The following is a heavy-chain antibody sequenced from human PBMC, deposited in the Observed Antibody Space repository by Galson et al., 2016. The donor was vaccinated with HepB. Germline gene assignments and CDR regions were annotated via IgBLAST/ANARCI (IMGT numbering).Heavy chain of an antibody. D-gene: IGHD1-26*01. Sequence: SVKVSCKASGGSFSSDGITWVRQAPGQGLEWMGGIIPIYGTPKYAQKFQGRVTITADKSTSTAYMELSSLRSEDTAVYYCAREWELLRGPFDYWGQGTLVTVSS. CDR1: GGSFSSDG. CDR3: AREWELLRGPFDY. CDR2: IIPIYGTP. V-gene: IGHV1-69*06. J-gene: IGHJ4*02.